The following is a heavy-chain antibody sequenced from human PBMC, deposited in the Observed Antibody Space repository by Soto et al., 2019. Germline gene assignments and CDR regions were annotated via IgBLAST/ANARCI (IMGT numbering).Heavy chain of an antibody. CDR3: ARGHCSSTSCANYYYYGMDV. Sequence: PGGSLRLSCAASGFTFSSYSMNWVRQAPGKGLEWVSSISSSSSYIYYADSVKGRFTISRDNAKNSLYLQMNSLRAEDTAVYYCARGHCSSTSCANYYYYGMDVWGQGTTVTVS. V-gene: IGHV3-21*01. D-gene: IGHD2-2*01. CDR1: GFTFSSYS. CDR2: ISSSSSYI. J-gene: IGHJ6*02.